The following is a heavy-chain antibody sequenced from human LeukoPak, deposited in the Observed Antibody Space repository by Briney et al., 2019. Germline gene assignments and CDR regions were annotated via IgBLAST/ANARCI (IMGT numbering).Heavy chain of an antibody. D-gene: IGHD3-9*01. CDR1: GFTFSSYE. Sequence: GGSLRLSCAAPGFTFSSYEMNWVRQAPGKGLEWVSYISSSGSTIYYADSVKGRFTISRDNAKNSLYLQMNSLRAEDTAVYYCARDGGVRYTYFDYWGQGTLVTVSS. J-gene: IGHJ4*02. CDR3: ARDGGVRYTYFDY. CDR2: ISSSGSTI. V-gene: IGHV3-48*03.